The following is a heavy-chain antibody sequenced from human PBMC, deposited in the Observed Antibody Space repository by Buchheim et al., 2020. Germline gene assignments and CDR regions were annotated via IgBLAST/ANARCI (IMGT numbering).Heavy chain of an antibody. J-gene: IGHJ4*02. CDR2: IISVGSST. Sequence: EVQLVQSGGGLVQPGGSLRLSCAASGFTFSNLWMHWVRQVPGKGLVWVSTIISVGSSTSHADSVKGRFTISRDTAKNPLYLQMNSLRAEDTGVYYCATDHYDNSGDSSFDYWGQGTL. CDR3: ATDHYDNSGDSSFDY. CDR1: GFTFSNLW. D-gene: IGHD3-22*01. V-gene: IGHV3-74*01.